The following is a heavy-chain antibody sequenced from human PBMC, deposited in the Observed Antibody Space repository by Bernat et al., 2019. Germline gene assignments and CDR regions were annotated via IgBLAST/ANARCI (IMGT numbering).Heavy chain of an antibody. Sequence: QVQLVESGGGVVQPGRSLRLSCAASGFTFSSYGMHWVRQAPGKGLEWVAVISYDGSNKYYADSVKGRFTISRDNSKNKLYLQMNSLRAEDTAVYYCGTSGITILGVVITESFDYWGQGTLVTVSS. CDR1: GFTFSSYG. CDR2: ISYDGSNK. D-gene: IGHD3-3*01. J-gene: IGHJ4*02. CDR3: GTSGITILGVVITESFDY. V-gene: IGHV3-30*03.